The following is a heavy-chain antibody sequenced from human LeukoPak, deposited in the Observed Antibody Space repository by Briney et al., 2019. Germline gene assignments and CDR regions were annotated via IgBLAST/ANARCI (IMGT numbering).Heavy chain of an antibody. D-gene: IGHD5-12*01. V-gene: IGHV1-2*02. CDR3: ARDVARAYNWFDP. CDR1: GYTFTGYY. Sequence: ASVKVSCKASGYTFTGYYMHWVRQAPGQGLEWMGWINPNSGGTNYAQKFQGRVTMTRDTSISTAYMELSRLRSDDTAVYYCARDVARAYNWFDPWGQGTLVTVSS. CDR2: INPNSGGT. J-gene: IGHJ5*02.